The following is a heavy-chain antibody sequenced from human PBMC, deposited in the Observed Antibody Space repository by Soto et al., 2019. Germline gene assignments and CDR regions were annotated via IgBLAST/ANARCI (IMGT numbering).Heavy chain of an antibody. D-gene: IGHD2-2*02. CDR1: GGSLSSYY. V-gene: IGHV4-59*08. J-gene: IGHJ6*03. Sequence: SETLSLTCTVSGGSLSSYYCSWFRQPPGKGLEWIGYIYYSGSTNYNPSLKSRVTISVDTSRNQFSLKLSSVTAADTAVYYCARRTLGYCSSTSCYTYMDVWGKGTTVTVSS. CDR2: IYYSGST. CDR3: ARRTLGYCSSTSCYTYMDV.